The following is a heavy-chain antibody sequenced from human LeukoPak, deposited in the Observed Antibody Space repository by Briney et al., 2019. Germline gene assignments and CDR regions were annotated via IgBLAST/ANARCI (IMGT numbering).Heavy chain of an antibody. CDR1: GGFISSGGYY. CDR2: IYYSGST. J-gene: IGHJ4*02. D-gene: IGHD3-22*01. CDR3: ARLRYDGSGYSLDY. V-gene: IGHV4-31*03. Sequence: SETLSLTCTVSGGFISSGGYYWTWIRQNPGKGLEWIGYIYYSGSTYYNPSLKSRVSISVDTSQNQFSLKLSSVTAADTAVYYCARLRYDGSGYSLDYWGQGTLVTVSS.